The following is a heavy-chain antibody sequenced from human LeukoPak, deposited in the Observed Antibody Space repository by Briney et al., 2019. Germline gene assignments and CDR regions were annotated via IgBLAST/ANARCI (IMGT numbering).Heavy chain of an antibody. Sequence: GASVKVSCKASGYTFTSYAMNWVRQAPGQGLEWMGIIYPGDSDTRYSPSFQGQVTISADKSISTAYLQWSSLKASDTALYYCARQGGSYWDGWFDSWGQGILVTVSS. V-gene: IGHV5-51*01. CDR1: GYTFTSYA. D-gene: IGHD1-26*01. J-gene: IGHJ5*01. CDR2: IYPGDSDT. CDR3: ARQGGSYWDGWFDS.